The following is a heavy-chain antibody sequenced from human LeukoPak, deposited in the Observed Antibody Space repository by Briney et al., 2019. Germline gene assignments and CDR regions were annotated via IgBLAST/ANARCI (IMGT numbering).Heavy chain of an antibody. J-gene: IGHJ4*02. CDR3: ARHRNSIVDTEIDY. Sequence: GESLKISCKGSGFSFTSYWIGWVRQMPGKGLEWMGIIYPGDSDTRYSPSFQGQVTISADKTISTAYLQWSSLKASDTAMYYCARHRNSIVDTEIDYWGQGTLVTVSS. V-gene: IGHV5-51*01. D-gene: IGHD5-18*01. CDR2: IYPGDSDT. CDR1: GFSFTSYW.